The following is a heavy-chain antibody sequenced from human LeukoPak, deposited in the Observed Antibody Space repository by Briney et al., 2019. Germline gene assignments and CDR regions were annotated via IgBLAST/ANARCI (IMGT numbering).Heavy chain of an antibody. D-gene: IGHD6-25*01. J-gene: IGHJ4*02. CDR2: ISSSSSST. V-gene: IGHV3-21*04. CDR3: ARDKVGSLDY. CDR1: GFTFSTYW. Sequence: PGGSLRLSCAASGFTFSTYWMGWVRQAPGKGLEWVSFISSSSSSTYYADSVKGRFTISRDNSKNTLYLQMNSLRAEDTAVYYCARDKVGSLDYWGQGTLVTVSS.